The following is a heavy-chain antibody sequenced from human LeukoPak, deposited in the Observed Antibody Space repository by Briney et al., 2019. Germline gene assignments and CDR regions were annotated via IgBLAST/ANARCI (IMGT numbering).Heavy chain of an antibody. J-gene: IGHJ4*02. D-gene: IGHD3-22*01. Sequence: GASVKVSCKASGYTFTGYYMHLVRQAPGQGLEWMGWINPNSGGTNYAQKFQGRVTMTRDTSISTAYMELSRLRSDDTAVYYCARDYYDSSGYCGYDYWGQGTLVTVSS. V-gene: IGHV1-2*02. CDR3: ARDYYDSSGYCGYDY. CDR2: INPNSGGT. CDR1: GYTFTGYY.